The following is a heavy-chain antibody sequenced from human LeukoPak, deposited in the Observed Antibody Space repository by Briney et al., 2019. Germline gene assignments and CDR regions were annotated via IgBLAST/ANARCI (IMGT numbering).Heavy chain of an antibody. D-gene: IGHD3-22*01. Sequence: GGSLRLSCAASGFTFSSYAMSWVRQAPGKGLEWVSAISGSGGSTYYADSVKGRFTISRDNSKNTLHLQMNSLRAEDTAVYYCVTDNYDSSGYHFGFWGQGTLVTVSS. CDR1: GFTFSSYA. J-gene: IGHJ4*02. CDR2: ISGSGGST. CDR3: VTDNYDSSGYHFGF. V-gene: IGHV3-23*01.